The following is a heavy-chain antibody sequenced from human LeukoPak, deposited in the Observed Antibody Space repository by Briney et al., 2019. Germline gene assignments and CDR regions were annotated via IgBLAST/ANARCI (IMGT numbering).Heavy chain of an antibody. Sequence: GGSLRLSCAASGFTFSDYYMSWIRQAPGKGLEWVSYISSSSSYTNYADSVKGRFTISRDNAKNSLYLQTNSLRAEDTAVYYCARAMYGSGSYISYGMDVWGKGTTVTVSS. CDR1: GFTFSDYY. V-gene: IGHV3-11*06. D-gene: IGHD3-10*01. CDR3: ARAMYGSGSYISYGMDV. J-gene: IGHJ6*04. CDR2: ISSSSSYT.